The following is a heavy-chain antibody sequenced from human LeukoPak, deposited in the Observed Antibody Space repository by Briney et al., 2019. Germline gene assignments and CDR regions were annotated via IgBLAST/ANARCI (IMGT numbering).Heavy chain of an antibody. Sequence: SETLSLTCAVYGGSLSDCYWSWIRQSPGKGLEWIGEISHRGRTYYNLSLKSRVTISIDTSKNQFSLKLSSVTAADTAVYYCARRRRSGSYSWGQGTLVTVSS. D-gene: IGHD3-10*01. CDR2: ISHRGRT. J-gene: IGHJ4*02. CDR3: ARRRRSGSYS. CDR1: GGSLSDCY. V-gene: IGHV4-34*01.